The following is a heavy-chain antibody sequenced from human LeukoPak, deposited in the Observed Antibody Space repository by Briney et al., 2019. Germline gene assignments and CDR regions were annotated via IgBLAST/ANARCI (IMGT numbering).Heavy chain of an antibody. D-gene: IGHD4-17*01. CDR1: GGSFSGYY. Sequence: PSETLSLTCAVYGGSFSGYYWSWIRQPPGKGLEWIGEINHGGSTNYNPSLKSRVTISVDTSKNQFSLKLSSVTAADTAVYYCARDDYGDYVGYYYYGMDVWGQGTTVTVSS. J-gene: IGHJ6*02. V-gene: IGHV4-34*01. CDR3: ARDDYGDYVGYYYYGMDV. CDR2: INHGGST.